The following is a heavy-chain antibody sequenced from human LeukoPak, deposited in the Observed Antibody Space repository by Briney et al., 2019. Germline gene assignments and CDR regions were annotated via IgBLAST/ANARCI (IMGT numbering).Heavy chain of an antibody. CDR1: GGSFRGYY. CDR2: INNIGST. D-gene: IGHD2-15*01. V-gene: IGHV4-34*01. Sequence: PSETLSLTCAVYGGSFRGYYWSWIRQPPGKGLEWIGEINNIGSTNYNPSLKSLVTISVDTSKNQHCRRLSPVAAADTALYYCARGKGGYWGQGTLVTVSS. J-gene: IGHJ4*02. CDR3: ARGKGGY.